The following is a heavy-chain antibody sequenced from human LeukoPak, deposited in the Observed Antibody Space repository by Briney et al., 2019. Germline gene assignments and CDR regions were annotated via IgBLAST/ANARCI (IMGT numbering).Heavy chain of an antibody. CDR2: ISSSSRNI. Sequence: GGSLRLSCAASGFTFSSYGMIGVAQRRGRGREGVSSISSSSRNIFYADSVTGRFTISRDNAKNSLYLQMNSLRAEDTAVYYCARDASRGLVSDYWGQGTLVTVSS. J-gene: IGHJ4*02. V-gene: IGHV3-21*01. CDR1: GFTFSSYG. CDR3: ARDASRGLVSDY. D-gene: IGHD3-10*01.